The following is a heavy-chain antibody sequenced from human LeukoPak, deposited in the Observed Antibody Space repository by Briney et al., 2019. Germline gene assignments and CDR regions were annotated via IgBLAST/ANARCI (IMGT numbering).Heavy chain of an antibody. V-gene: IGHV1-8*01. Sequence: GASVNVSCKASGYTFTSYDINWVRQATGQGLEWMGWMNPNRGNTGYAQKFQGRVTMTRNTSISTAYMELSSLRSEDTAVYYCARGPGYDSSGYHLFDYWGQGTLVTVSS. CDR3: ARGPGYDSSGYHLFDY. CDR1: GYTFTSYD. CDR2: MNPNRGNT. D-gene: IGHD3-22*01. J-gene: IGHJ4*02.